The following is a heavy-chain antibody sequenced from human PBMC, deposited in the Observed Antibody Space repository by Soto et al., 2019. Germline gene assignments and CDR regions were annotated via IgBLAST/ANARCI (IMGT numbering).Heavy chain of an antibody. D-gene: IGHD5-18*01. CDR2: ISSSSSTI. CDR3: ARVFGYSHYYYYYGMDV. Sequence: PGGSLRLSCAASGFTFSSYSMNWVRQAPGKGLEWVSYISSSSSTIYYADSVKGRFTISRDNAKNSLYLQMNSLRDEDTAVYYCARVFGYSHYYYYYGMDVWGQGTTVTVSS. V-gene: IGHV3-48*02. J-gene: IGHJ6*02. CDR1: GFTFSSYS.